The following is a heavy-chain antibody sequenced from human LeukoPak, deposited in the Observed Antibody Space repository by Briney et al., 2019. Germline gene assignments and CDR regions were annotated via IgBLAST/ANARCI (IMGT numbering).Heavy chain of an antibody. D-gene: IGHD1-20*01. CDR1: GYTFTRYY. CDR3: ARAYNWNDKFDY. Sequence: GASVKVSCKASGYTFTRYYVHWVRQAPGQGLEWMGMINPDGGSTNYAQKFQGRVTMTRDTSTSTVFMDLSSLRSEDTAVYYCARAYNWNDKFDYWGQGTLVTVSS. CDR2: INPDGGST. V-gene: IGHV1-46*01. J-gene: IGHJ4*02.